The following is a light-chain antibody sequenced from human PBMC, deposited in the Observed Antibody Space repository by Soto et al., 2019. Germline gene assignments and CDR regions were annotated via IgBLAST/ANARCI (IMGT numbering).Light chain of an antibody. CDR1: SSDVGSYNL. J-gene: IGLJ1*01. CDR3: CSYAGSSTFYYV. CDR2: EVS. V-gene: IGLV2-23*02. Sequence: QSALTQPASVSGSPGQSITISCTGTSSDVGSYNLVSWYQQHPGKAPKLMIYEVSKRPSGVSNRFSGSKSGNTASLTISGLQAEDGADYYCCSYAGSSTFYYVFGTGTKLTVL.